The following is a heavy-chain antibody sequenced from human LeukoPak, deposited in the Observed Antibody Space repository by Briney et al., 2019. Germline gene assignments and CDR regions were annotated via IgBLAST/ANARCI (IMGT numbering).Heavy chain of an antibody. CDR1: GYSISSGYY. CDR2: INHSGST. J-gene: IGHJ3*02. D-gene: IGHD3-22*01. Sequence: PSETLSLTCAVSGYSISSGYYWSWIRQPPGKGLEWIGEINHSGSTNYNPSLKSRVTISVDTSKNQFSLKLSSVTAADTAVYYCARGTIRITMIVVVPRVAFDIWGQGTMVTVSS. V-gene: IGHV4-34*01. CDR3: ARGTIRITMIVVVPRVAFDI.